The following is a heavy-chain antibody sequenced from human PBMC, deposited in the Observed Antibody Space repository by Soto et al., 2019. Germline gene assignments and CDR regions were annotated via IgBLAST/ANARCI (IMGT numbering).Heavy chain of an antibody. J-gene: IGHJ4*02. V-gene: IGHV3-49*03. CDR3: TREITIFGVVSLVCDF. Sequence: PGGSLRLSCTASGFTFGDYAMSWFRQAPGKGLEWVGFIRSKAYGGTTEYAASVKGRFTISRDDSKSIAYLQMNSLKTEDTAVYYCTREITIFGVVSLVCDFWGQGTQVTVSS. CDR1: GFTFGDYA. D-gene: IGHD3-3*01. CDR2: IRSKAYGGTT.